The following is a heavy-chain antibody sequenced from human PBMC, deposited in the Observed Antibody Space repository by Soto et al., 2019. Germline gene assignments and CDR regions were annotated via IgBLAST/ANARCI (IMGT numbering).Heavy chain of an antibody. CDR2: ITSDGGTT. V-gene: IGHV3-64*02. CDR3: ARDANGAADY. CDR1: GFTFSNYA. D-gene: IGHD2-8*01. J-gene: IGHJ4*02. Sequence: HPGGSLRLSCAASGFTFSNYAMHWVRQAPGKGLEYVSAITSDGGTTYYADSVKGRFTISRDNSKNTLYLQMGSLRAEDMAMYYCARDANGAADYWGQGTLVTVSS.